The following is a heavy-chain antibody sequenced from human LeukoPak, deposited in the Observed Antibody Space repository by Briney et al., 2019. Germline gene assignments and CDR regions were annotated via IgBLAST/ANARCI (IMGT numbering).Heavy chain of an antibody. CDR2: VYYTGNT. CDR1: GGSIYSYY. V-gene: IGHV4-59*01. Sequence: PSETLSLSCTVSGGSIYSYYWSWIRQSPVKGLEWIGYVYYTGNTDYNPSLKSRVTVSVDTSKNQFSLRLSSVTAADTAIYFCATGNTLRYFNFRGQGTLVTVPS. D-gene: IGHD3-3*01. J-gene: IGHJ4*02. CDR3: ATGNTLRYFNF.